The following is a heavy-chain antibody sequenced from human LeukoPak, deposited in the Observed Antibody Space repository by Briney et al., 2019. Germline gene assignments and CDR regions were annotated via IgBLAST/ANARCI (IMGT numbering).Heavy chain of an antibody. CDR1: GFTFSSYA. V-gene: IGHV3-23*01. J-gene: IGHJ4*02. D-gene: IGHD1-1*01. CDR3: AKDRSGSRH. Sequence: PGGSLRLSCAASGFTFSSYAMSWVRQAPGKGLEWVSTISGDDESTFYADSVKGRFTISRDNSKYTLYLQMNSLSADDTAVYYCAKDRSGSRHWGQGTLVTVSS. CDR2: ISGDDEST.